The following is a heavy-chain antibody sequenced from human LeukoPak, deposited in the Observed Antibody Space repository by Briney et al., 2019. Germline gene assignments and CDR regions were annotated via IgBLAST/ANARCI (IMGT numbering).Heavy chain of an antibody. CDR2: IWYDGSNK. J-gene: IGHJ4*02. D-gene: IGHD1-26*01. Sequence: PGGSLRLSCAASGFTFSSYGMHCVRQAPGKGLEWVALIWYDGSNKYYADSVKGRFTISRDNSKNTLYLQMNSLRAEDTAVYYCARDFSGSWGVSYWGQGTLVTVSS. CDR1: GFTFSSYG. V-gene: IGHV3-33*01. CDR3: ARDFSGSWGVSY.